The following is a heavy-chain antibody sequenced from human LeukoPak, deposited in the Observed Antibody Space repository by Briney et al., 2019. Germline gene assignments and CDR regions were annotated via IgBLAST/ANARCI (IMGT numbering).Heavy chain of an antibody. J-gene: IGHJ4*02. V-gene: IGHV3-33*06. Sequence: AGGSLRLSCAASGFTFSSYGMHWVRQAPGKGLEWVAVIWYDGSNKYYADSVKGRFTISRDNSKNTLYLQMNSLRAEDTAVYYCAKGGHYYDSSGYYFDYWGQGTLVTVSS. CDR1: GFTFSSYG. CDR2: IWYDGSNK. CDR3: AKGGHYYDSSGYYFDY. D-gene: IGHD3-22*01.